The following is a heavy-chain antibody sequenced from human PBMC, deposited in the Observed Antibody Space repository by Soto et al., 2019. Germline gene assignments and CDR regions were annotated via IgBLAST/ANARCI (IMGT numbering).Heavy chain of an antibody. V-gene: IGHV3-30*18. CDR2: VSHDGRNT. D-gene: IGHD6-19*01. CDR3: AKGGRQWLVTSDFNY. J-gene: IGHJ4*02. Sequence: VQLVGSGGGVVQPGRSLRLSCAASGFTFSDYAMHWVRQAPGKGLEWVAVVSHDGRNTHYADSVKGRFTISRDSSKNTVTLEMTSLRAEDMAVYYCAKGGRQWLVTSDFNYWGQGALVTVSS. CDR1: GFTFSDYA.